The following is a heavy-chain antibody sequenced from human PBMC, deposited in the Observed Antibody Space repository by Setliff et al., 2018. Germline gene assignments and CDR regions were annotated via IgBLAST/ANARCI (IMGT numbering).Heavy chain of an antibody. Sequence: SETLSLTCSVSGESFSNNYWSWIRQTPGKGLEWIGESNHGGSTTYHPSLRSRVTMSVDTSKNQFSLMLTSVTAADTAVYYCARDQWVRSPPLYFSYSMDVWGQGTTVTVSS. CDR2: SNHGGST. CDR3: ARDQWVRSPPLYFSYSMDV. V-gene: IGHV4-34*01. J-gene: IGHJ6*02. CDR1: GESFSNNY. D-gene: IGHD5-12*01.